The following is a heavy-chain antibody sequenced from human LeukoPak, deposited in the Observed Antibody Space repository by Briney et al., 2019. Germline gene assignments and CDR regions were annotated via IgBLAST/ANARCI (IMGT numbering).Heavy chain of an antibody. CDR1: GFTFSSYG. CDR3: AKDRGRNYYDSSGHVDYYYYMDV. V-gene: IGHV3-30*02. CDR2: IRYDGSNK. Sequence: GGSLRLSCAASGFTFSSYGMHWVRQAPGKGLEWVAFIRYDGSNKYYADSVKGRFTISRDNSMNTLYLQMNSLRAEDTAVYYCAKDRGRNYYDSSGHVDYYYYMDVWGKGTTVTVPS. D-gene: IGHD3-22*01. J-gene: IGHJ6*03.